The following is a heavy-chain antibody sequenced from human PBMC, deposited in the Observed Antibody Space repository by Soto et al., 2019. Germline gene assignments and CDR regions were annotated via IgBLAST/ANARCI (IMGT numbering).Heavy chain of an antibody. J-gene: IGHJ5*02. Sequence: GGSLRLSCAASGFTFSNAWMNWVRQAPGKGLEWVGRIKSKTDGGTTDYAAPVKGRFTISRDDSKNTLYLQMNSLKTEDTAVYYCTTESLGDIVATIFSSGWFDPWGQGTLVTVSS. V-gene: IGHV3-15*07. CDR3: TTESLGDIVATIFSSGWFDP. D-gene: IGHD5-12*01. CDR1: GFTFSNAW. CDR2: IKSKTDGGTT.